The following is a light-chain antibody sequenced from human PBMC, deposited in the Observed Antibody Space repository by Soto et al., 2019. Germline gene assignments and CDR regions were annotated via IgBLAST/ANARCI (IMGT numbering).Light chain of an antibody. Sequence: EIVMTQSPATLSVSPGERVTLSCSASQSISGDLAWYQQQPGQAPRLLVRGANTRATGIAVRFSGSGSGTEFTLTITNLQSEDSALYFCPQYTKWCTFGQGPR. V-gene: IGKV3-15*01. CDR1: QSISGD. CDR3: PQYTKWCT. J-gene: IGKJ1*01. CDR2: GAN.